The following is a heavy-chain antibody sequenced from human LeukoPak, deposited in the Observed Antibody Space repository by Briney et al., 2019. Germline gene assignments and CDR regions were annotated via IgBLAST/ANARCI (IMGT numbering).Heavy chain of an antibody. D-gene: IGHD6-6*01. Sequence: ASVKVSCKVSGYTLTELSMHWVRQAPGKGLGWMGGFDPEDGETIYAQKFQGRVTMTEDTSTDTAYMELSSLRSEDTAVYYCARDPDSSSSHLEPYFDYWGQGTLVTVSS. CDR1: GYTLTELS. V-gene: IGHV1-24*01. J-gene: IGHJ4*02. CDR2: FDPEDGET. CDR3: ARDPDSSSSHLEPYFDY.